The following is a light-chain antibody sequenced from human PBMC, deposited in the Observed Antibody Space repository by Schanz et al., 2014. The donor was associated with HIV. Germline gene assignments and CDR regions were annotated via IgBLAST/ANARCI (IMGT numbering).Light chain of an antibody. CDR1: NSNIGSYY. Sequence: QSVLTQPPSASGPPGQGVTISCSGSNSNIGSYYVNWYQQLPGTAPKLLIYTNNQRPSGVPDRFSGSKSGTSASLAISGLQSEDEADYYCAAWDDSLSGRVFGGGTKLTVL. J-gene: IGLJ3*02. CDR3: AAWDDSLSGRV. V-gene: IGLV1-44*01. CDR2: TNN.